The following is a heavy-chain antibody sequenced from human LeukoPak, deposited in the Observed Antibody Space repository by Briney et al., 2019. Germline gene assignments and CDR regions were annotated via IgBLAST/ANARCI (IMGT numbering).Heavy chain of an antibody. CDR1: GDSVSSNSAA. CDR2: TNYRSKWYN. CDR3: ARSDSSGYSPNFDY. Sequence: SQTLSLTCAISGDSVSSNSAAWNWIRQSPSRGLEWLGRTNYRSKWYNDYAVPVKSRITINPDTSKNQFSLQLNSVTPEDTAVYYCARSDSSGYSPNFDYWGQGTLVTVSS. J-gene: IGHJ4*02. V-gene: IGHV6-1*01. D-gene: IGHD3-22*01.